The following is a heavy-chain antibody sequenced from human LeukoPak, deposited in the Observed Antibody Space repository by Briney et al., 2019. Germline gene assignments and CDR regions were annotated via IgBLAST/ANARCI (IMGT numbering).Heavy chain of an antibody. Sequence: GGSLRLSCEASGFTFSSYWLSWLRQAPGKGLEWVANIKPDGSEKSSVDSVKGRFTIFRDNAKNSLYLQMSSLRVEDTAVYYCARLDWSYYGLDVWGQGTTVTVSS. V-gene: IGHV3-7*05. CDR3: ARLDWSYYGLDV. D-gene: IGHD2-21*01. J-gene: IGHJ6*02. CDR2: IKPDGSEK. CDR1: GFTFSSYW.